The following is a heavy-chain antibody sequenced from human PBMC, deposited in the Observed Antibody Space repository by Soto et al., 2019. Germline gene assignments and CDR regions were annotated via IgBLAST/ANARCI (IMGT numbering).Heavy chain of an antibody. CDR2: IYWDDDK. V-gene: IGHV2-5*02. CDR1: GFSLSTTGVG. Sequence: QITLKESGPTLVKPTQTLTLTCTFSGFSLSTTGVGVGWIRQPPGKDLEWLALIYWDDDKRYNPSLKSRLTITKNPSKTQVVLTMTNMDPVDTATYYCVQSRCGGDCLQSYSSHSYYGLDVWGQGTTVTVSS. D-gene: IGHD2-21*01. CDR3: VQSRCGGDCLQSYSSHSYYGLDV. J-gene: IGHJ6*02.